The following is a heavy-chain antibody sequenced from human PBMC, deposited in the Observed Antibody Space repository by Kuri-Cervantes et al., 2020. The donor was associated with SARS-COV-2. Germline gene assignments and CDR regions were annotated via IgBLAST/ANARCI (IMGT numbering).Heavy chain of an antibody. J-gene: IGHJ4*02. CDR2: IYTSGST. CDR3: AIPGGYCSGGSCYSDY. V-gene: IGHV4-4*07. CDR1: GGSISSYY. Sequence: GSLRLSCTVPGGSISSYYWSWIRQPPGKGLEWIGRIYTSGSTNYNPSLKSRVTMSVDTSKNQFSLKLSSVTAADTAVYYCAIPGGYCSGGSCYSDYWGQGTLVTVSS. D-gene: IGHD2-15*01.